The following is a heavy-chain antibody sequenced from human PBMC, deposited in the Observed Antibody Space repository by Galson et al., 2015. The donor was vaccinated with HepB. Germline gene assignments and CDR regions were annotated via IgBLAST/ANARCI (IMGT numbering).Heavy chain of an antibody. CDR2: ISGHNANT. CDR1: GFSFHSYD. CDR3: ARGSYYYGSGSYTTHYYNMDV. V-gene: IGHV1-18*01. J-gene: IGHJ6*03. Sequence: CKASGFSFHSYDVNWVRQAPGQGLEWMGWISGHNANTNYAQKFRDRVTMTTDTSTSTAYMELRSLKSDDTAVYYCARGSYYYGSGSYTTHYYNMDVWGKGTTVTVSS. D-gene: IGHD3-10*01.